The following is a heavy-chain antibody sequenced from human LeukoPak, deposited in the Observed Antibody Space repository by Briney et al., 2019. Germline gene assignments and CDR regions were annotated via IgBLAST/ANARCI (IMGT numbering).Heavy chain of an antibody. CDR3: AVKGYYYDSSGFKALDY. CDR1: GFTFSSYA. CDR2: ISGSGGST. V-gene: IGHV3-23*01. Sequence: GGSLRLSCAAPGFTFSSYAMSWVRQAPGKGLEWVSAISGSGGSTYYADSVKGRFTISRDNSKNTLYLQMNSLRAEDTAVYYCAVKGYYYDSSGFKALDYWGQGTLVTVSS. D-gene: IGHD3-22*01. J-gene: IGHJ4*02.